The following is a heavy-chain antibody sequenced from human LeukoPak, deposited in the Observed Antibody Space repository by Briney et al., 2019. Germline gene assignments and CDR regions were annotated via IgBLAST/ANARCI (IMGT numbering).Heavy chain of an antibody. D-gene: IGHD5-18*01. V-gene: IGHV4-4*02. CDR2: IYHSGST. CDR3: ARRRGYSYGYWN. Sequence: PSETLSLTCAVSGGSISSSNWWSWVRQPPGEGLEWIGEIYHSGSTNYNPSLKSRVTISVDTSKNQFSLKLSSVTAADTAVYYCARRRGYSYGYWNWGQGTLVTVSS. CDR1: GGSISSSNW. J-gene: IGHJ4*02.